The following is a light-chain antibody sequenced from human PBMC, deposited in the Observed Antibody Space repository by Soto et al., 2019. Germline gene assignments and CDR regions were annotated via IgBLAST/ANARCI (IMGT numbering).Light chain of an antibody. CDR2: GAS. V-gene: IGKV3-15*01. CDR3: QQYNNWPPWT. CDR1: QSVSSN. Sequence: EIVMTQSPATLSVSPGERATLSCRASQSVSSNLAWYQQKPGQAPRLLIYGASTRPTGIPARFSGSGSGTEFTLTSSGLQSEDFAVYYCQQYNNWPPWTFGQGTKVEIK. J-gene: IGKJ1*01.